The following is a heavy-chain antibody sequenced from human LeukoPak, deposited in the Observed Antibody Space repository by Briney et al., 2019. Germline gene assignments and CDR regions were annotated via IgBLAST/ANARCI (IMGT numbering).Heavy chain of an antibody. CDR1: GYSFTTYW. CDR2: IYPGDSDT. CDR3: ARHRVAFAGVIVLNQLDS. J-gene: IGHJ4*02. D-gene: IGHD3-16*02. V-gene: IGHV5-51*01. Sequence: GESLKISCKGSGYSFTTYWIGWVRQMPGKGLEWMGIIYPGDSDTIYSPSFQGQVTISADKSISTAYLQWSSLKASDTAMYYCARHRVAFAGVIVLNQLDSWGQGTLVTVSS.